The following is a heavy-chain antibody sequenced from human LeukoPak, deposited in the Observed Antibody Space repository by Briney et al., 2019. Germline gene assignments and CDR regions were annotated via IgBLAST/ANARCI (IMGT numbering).Heavy chain of an antibody. CDR2: IYYSGST. V-gene: IGHV4-39*01. J-gene: IGHJ4*02. Sequence: SETLSLTCTVSGGSISSSSYYWGWIRQPPGKGLEWIGSIYYSGSTYYNPSLKSRVTISVDTSKNQFSLKLSSVTAADTAVYYCASHHVLRYFDWLSYWGQGTPVTVSS. D-gene: IGHD3-9*01. CDR1: GGSISSSSYY. CDR3: ASHHVLRYFDWLSY.